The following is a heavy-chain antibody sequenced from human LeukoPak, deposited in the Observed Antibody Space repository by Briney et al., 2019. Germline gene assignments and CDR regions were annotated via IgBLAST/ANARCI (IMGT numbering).Heavy chain of an antibody. Sequence: SETLSLTCTVSGGSISSYYWSWIRQPAGKGLEWIGRIYTSGSTNYNPSLKSRVTMSVDTSKNQFSLKLSSVTDADTAVYYCARERGDNYESSGYKDYWGQGTLVTVSS. CDR1: GGSISSYY. J-gene: IGHJ4*02. D-gene: IGHD3-22*01. V-gene: IGHV4-4*07. CDR2: IYTSGST. CDR3: ARERGDNYESSGYKDY.